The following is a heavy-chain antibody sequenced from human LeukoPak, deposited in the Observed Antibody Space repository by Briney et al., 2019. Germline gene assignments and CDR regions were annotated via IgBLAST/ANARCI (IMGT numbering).Heavy chain of an antibody. CDR3: ARQRTVIPAAPSDY. Sequence: GESLKISCQASGYNFTNYWILWVRQMPGKGLEWLGIIYPDESDSRYSPSFRGQVTMSADQSVTTAYLYWRSLKASDSAIYYCARQRTVIPAAPSDYWGQGTLVTVAS. D-gene: IGHD2-2*01. CDR2: IYPDESDS. J-gene: IGHJ4*02. CDR1: GYNFTNYW. V-gene: IGHV5-51*01.